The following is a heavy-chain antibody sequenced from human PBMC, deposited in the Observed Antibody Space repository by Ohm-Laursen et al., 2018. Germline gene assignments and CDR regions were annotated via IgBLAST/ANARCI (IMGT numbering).Heavy chain of an antibody. J-gene: IGHJ6*02. CDR2: INPNSGGT. Sequence: GASVKVSCKASGYTFTGYYMHWVRQAPGQGLEWMGWINPNSGGTNYAQKFQGRVTMTRDTSISTAYMELSRLRSDDTAVYYCAREDPYSNYYYGMDVWGQGTTVTVSS. D-gene: IGHD4-11*01. CDR1: GYTFTGYY. V-gene: IGHV1-2*02. CDR3: AREDPYSNYYYGMDV.